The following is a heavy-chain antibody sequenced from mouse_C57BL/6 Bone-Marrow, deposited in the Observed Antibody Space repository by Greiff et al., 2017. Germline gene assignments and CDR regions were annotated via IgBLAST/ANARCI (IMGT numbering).Heavy chain of an antibody. J-gene: IGHJ3*01. CDR2: ISDGGGYT. CDR1: GFTFSSYA. CDR3: AREGSFDY. Sequence: EVQLQQSGGGLVKPGGSLKLSCAASGFTFSSYAMSWVRQTPEKRLEWVATISDGGGYTYYPDNLKGRFTISRDNAKNNLYLQMSHLKSEDTAMYYCAREGSFDYWGQGTLVTVSA. V-gene: IGHV5-4*01.